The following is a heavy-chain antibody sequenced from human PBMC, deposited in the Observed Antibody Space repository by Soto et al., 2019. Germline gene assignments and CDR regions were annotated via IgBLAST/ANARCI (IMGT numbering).Heavy chain of an antibody. V-gene: IGHV3-7*01. J-gene: IGHJ4*02. D-gene: IGHD6-6*01. CDR1: GFTFSSYW. Sequence: EVQLVESGGGLVQPGGSLRLSCAASGFTFSSYWMSWVRQAPGKGLEWVANIKQDGSEKYYVDSVKGRFTISRDNAENSLYLQMNSLGAEDTAVYYCARVPLPEYSTSLRGYYFDYWGQGTLVTVSS. CDR2: IKQDGSEK. CDR3: ARVPLPEYSTSLRGYYFDY.